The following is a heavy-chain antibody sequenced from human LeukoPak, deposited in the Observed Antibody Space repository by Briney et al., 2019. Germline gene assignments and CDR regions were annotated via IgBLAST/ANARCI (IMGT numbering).Heavy chain of an antibody. Sequence: ASVKVSCKASGYTFTNYAISWVRQAPGQGLEWMGWISAYNGNTNYAQKLQGRVTMTTDTSTSTAYMELRSLRSDDTAVYYCARNFPYYYDSSGQHAFDIWGQGTMVTVSS. CDR3: ARNFPYYYDSSGQHAFDI. D-gene: IGHD3-22*01. CDR2: ISAYNGNT. J-gene: IGHJ3*02. V-gene: IGHV1-18*01. CDR1: GYTFTNYA.